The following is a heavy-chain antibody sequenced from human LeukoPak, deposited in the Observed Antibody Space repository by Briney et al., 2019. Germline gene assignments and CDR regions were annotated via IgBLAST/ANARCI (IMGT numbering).Heavy chain of an antibody. CDR3: ARHIPRGNNYFDY. V-gene: IGHV3-30*03. CDR1: GFTFSSYG. J-gene: IGHJ4*02. CDR2: ISYSEDAK. Sequence: GGSLRLSCVASGFTFSSYGMHWVRQAPGKGLEWVAVISYSEDAKIYADSVKGRFTISRDNSKNTLYLQMDSLRAEDTAMYYCARHIPRGNNYFDYWGQGTLVTVSS. D-gene: IGHD3-16*01.